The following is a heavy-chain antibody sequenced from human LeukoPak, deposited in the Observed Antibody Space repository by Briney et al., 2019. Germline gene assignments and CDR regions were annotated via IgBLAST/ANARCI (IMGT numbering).Heavy chain of an antibody. V-gene: IGHV5-51*01. CDR2: IYPGDSDT. D-gene: IGHD5-12*01. CDR3: ARRDGYESYYFDY. J-gene: IGHJ4*02. Sequence: GASLKISCKGSGSSFTYYWIGWVRQMPGKGLEWMGIIYPGDSDTRYSPSFQGQVTISADKSIGTAYLQWSSLKASDTAMYYCARRDGYESYYFDYWGQGTPVTVSS. CDR1: GSSFTYYW.